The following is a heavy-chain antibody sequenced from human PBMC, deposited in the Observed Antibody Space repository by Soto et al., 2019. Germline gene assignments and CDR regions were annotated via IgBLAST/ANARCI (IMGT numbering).Heavy chain of an antibody. D-gene: IGHD1-26*01. CDR2: ISYDGISK. CDR1: GFTFSSYG. V-gene: IGHV3-30*18. CDR3: AKAPYSGSYY. Sequence: PGGSLRLSCAASGFTFSSYGMHWVRQAPGKGLECVAVISYDGISKYYADSVQGRFTISRDNSKNTLYLQMNSLRTEDTAVYYCAKAPYSGSYYWGQGTLVTVSS. J-gene: IGHJ4*02.